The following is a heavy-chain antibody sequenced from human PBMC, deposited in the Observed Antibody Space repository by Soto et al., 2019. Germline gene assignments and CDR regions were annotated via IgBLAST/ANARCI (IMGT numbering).Heavy chain of an antibody. CDR3: AIDLWWYTH. CDR2: ISGGGSGA. Sequence: EVQLLESGGGLVQPGGSLRLSCTASGFTFSDNAMTWVRQAPGKGLEWLSGISGGGSGAYYADSVKGRFTVSRANSTNTLFLQMDSLRVEDTAVYYCAIDLWWYTHWGQGTLVTVSS. CDR1: GFTFSDNA. J-gene: IGHJ4*02. D-gene: IGHD2-15*01. V-gene: IGHV3-23*01.